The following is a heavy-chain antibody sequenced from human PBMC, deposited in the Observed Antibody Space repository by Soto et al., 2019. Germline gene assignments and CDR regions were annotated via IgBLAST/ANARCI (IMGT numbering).Heavy chain of an antibody. D-gene: IGHD6-19*01. V-gene: IGHV3-21*01. J-gene: IGHJ4*02. CDR1: VFTFSTYS. CDR2: ISSSSNYI. Sequence: GGSLRLSCAASVFTFSTYSMNWVRQAPGKGLEWVSSISSSSNYIYYADSMKGRFTISRDNAKNSLYLQMNSLRAEDTAVYYCARTLPYTTGPFDYWGQGTLVTVSS. CDR3: ARTLPYTTGPFDY.